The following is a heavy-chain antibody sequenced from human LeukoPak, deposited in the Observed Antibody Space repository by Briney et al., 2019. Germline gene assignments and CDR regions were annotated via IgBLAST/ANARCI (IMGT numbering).Heavy chain of an antibody. CDR1: GGTFSSYA. J-gene: IGHJ4*02. CDR2: IVPSLDIT. D-gene: IGHD1-26*01. Sequence: SVTVSCKTSGGTFSSYAISWVRQAPGQGLEWMGRIVPSLDITHYAQKFQGRVTLTADKSTTTAYMELNSLRSEDTAVYYCARDGVGAATDYFDHWGPGTLVTVSS. CDR3: ARDGVGAATDYFDH. V-gene: IGHV1-69*04.